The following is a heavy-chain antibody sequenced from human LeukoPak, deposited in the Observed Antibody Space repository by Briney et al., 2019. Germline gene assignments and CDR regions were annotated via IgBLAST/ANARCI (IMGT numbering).Heavy chain of an antibody. Sequence: PGGSLRLSCAASGFTFSSYSMNWVRQAPGKGLEWVSYISSSSSTIYYADSVKGRFTISRDNAKNSLYLQMNSLRAEDTAVYYCAREGGCSGGSCYSYYMDVWGKGTTVTVSS. D-gene: IGHD2-15*01. J-gene: IGHJ6*03. CDR2: ISSSSSTI. V-gene: IGHV3-48*04. CDR1: GFTFSSYS. CDR3: AREGGCSGGSCYSYYMDV.